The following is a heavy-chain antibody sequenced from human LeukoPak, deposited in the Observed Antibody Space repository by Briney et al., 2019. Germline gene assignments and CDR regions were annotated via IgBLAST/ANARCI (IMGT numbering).Heavy chain of an antibody. CDR3: ARVGSSGGTQGAFDI. CDR2: ISSSSSYI. D-gene: IGHD1-26*01. Sequence: GGSLRLSCAASGFTFSSYSMNWVRQAPGKGLEWVSSISSSSSYIYYADSVKGRFTISRDNAKNSLYLQMNSLRAEDTALYHCARVGSSGGTQGAFDIWGQGTMVTVSS. CDR1: GFTFSSYS. J-gene: IGHJ3*02. V-gene: IGHV3-21*04.